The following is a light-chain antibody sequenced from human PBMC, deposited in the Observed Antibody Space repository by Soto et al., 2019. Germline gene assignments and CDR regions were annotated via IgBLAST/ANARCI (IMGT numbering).Light chain of an antibody. CDR1: QGIRND. V-gene: IGKV1-6*01. CDR2: AAS. Sequence: AIQMTQSPSSLSASVGDRVTITCRASQGIRNDLGWYQQKPGKAPKLLIYAASSLQSGVPSRFSGSGSGTDFTLTISSLQPADFATYYCLQDYNYPPTFGPRTKVDIK. J-gene: IGKJ3*01. CDR3: LQDYNYPPT.